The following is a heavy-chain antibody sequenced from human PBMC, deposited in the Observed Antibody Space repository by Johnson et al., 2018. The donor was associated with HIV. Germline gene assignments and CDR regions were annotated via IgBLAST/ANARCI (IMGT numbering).Heavy chain of an antibody. CDR3: AKAQVIVRVVTAIPDDAFDI. V-gene: IGHV3-30*02. CDR1: GFTFSSYG. Sequence: QVQLVESGGGVVQPGRSLRLSCAASGFTFSSYGMHWVRQAPGKGLEWVAFIRYDGSNKYYADSVKGRFTISRDNSKNTLYLQMNSLRAEDTAVYYCAKAQVIVRVVTAIPDDAFDIWGQGTMVTVSS. CDR2: IRYDGSNK. J-gene: IGHJ3*02. D-gene: IGHD2-21*02.